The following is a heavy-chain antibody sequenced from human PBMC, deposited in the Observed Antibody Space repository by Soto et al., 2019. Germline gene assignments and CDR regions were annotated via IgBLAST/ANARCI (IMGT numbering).Heavy chain of an antibody. Sequence: QVQLVQSGAEVKKPGSSVKVSCKASGGTFNNYAISWVRQAPGQGLEWMGGIIPIIGTADYAHKFQVRLAISADESTGTTFMELSSLRSEDTALYYCARGGVDVVATSAFDYWGQGTLVTVSS. CDR2: IIPIIGTA. J-gene: IGHJ4*02. CDR3: ARGGVDVVATSAFDY. V-gene: IGHV1-69*01. CDR1: GGTFNNYA. D-gene: IGHD5-12*01.